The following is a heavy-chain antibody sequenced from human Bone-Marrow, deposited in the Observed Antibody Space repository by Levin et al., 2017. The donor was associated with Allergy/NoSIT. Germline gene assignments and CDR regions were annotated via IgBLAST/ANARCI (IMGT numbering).Heavy chain of an antibody. CDR3: ARDGYEIPDLYYYGMDV. CDR2: ISSSSSYI. CDR1: GFTFSSYS. D-gene: IGHD5-12*01. Sequence: GGSLRLSCAASGFTFSSYSMNWVRQAPGKGLEWVSSISSSSSYIYYADSVKGRFTISRDNAKNSLYLQMNSLRAEDTAVYYCARDGYEIPDLYYYGMDVWGQGTTVTVSS. V-gene: IGHV3-21*01. J-gene: IGHJ6*02.